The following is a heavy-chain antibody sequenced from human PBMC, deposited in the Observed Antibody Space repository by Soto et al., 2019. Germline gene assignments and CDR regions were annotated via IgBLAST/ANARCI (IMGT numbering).Heavy chain of an antibody. CDR3: ARAVDTAPGDY. V-gene: IGHV4-34*01. J-gene: IGHJ4*02. Sequence: QVQLQQWGAGLLKPSETLSLTCAVYGGSFSGYYWSWIRQPPGKGLEWIGEINHSGSTNYNPSLKNRVTISVDTSKNQCSLKRRWGAAADTAVYYCARAVDTAPGDYWGQGTMVTVSS. CDR2: INHSGST. D-gene: IGHD5-18*01. CDR1: GGSFSGYY.